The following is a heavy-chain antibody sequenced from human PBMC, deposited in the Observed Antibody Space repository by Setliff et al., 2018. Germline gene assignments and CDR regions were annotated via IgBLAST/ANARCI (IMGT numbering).Heavy chain of an antibody. CDR2: TIPMFGTT. CDR3: AREGVDTRASTDYRYYMDV. J-gene: IGHJ6*03. CDR1: GGTFSSYG. D-gene: IGHD5-18*01. Sequence: SVKVSCKASGGTFSSYGISWVRQAPGQGLEWMGGTIPMFGTTNYAQRFQGRVRIITDESTSTAYMELSSLTSADTAVYYCAREGVDTRASTDYRYYMDVWGKGTTVTVSS. V-gene: IGHV1-69*05.